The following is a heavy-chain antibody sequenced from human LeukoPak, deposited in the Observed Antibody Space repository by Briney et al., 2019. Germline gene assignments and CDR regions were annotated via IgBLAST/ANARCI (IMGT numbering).Heavy chain of an antibody. CDR1: GFTFSSYS. J-gene: IGHJ4*02. V-gene: IGHV3-21*01. CDR3: AGDVGGYSGYNFDY. CDR2: ISSSSSYI. Sequence: GGSLRLSCAASGFTFSSYSMNWVRQAPGKGLEWVSSISSSSSYIYYADSVKGRFTISRDNAKNSLYLKMNSRRAEDTAVYYCAGDVGGYSGYNFDYWGQGTLVTVSS. D-gene: IGHD5-12*01.